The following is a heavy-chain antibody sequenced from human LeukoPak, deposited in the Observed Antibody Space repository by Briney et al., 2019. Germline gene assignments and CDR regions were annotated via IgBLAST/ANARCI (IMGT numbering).Heavy chain of an antibody. D-gene: IGHD2-21*01. CDR1: GGSVTTSY. V-gene: IGHV4-4*07. Sequence: SETLSLTCTVSGGSVTTSYGSWIRQSAGEGLEWIGRVYISGDTKYNPSLKSRVIMSLDASKNQFSLSLRSVTAADTAVYYCARLIAEVGGGTNYFDTWGQGSLVTVSS. CDR2: VYISGDT. CDR3: ARLIAEVGGGTNYFDT. J-gene: IGHJ4*02.